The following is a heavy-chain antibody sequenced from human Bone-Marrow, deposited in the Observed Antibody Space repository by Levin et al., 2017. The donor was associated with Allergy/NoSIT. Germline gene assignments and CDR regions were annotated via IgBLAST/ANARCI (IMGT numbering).Heavy chain of an antibody. D-gene: IGHD1-26*01. CDR3: ARERGGWEPPRLHN. Sequence: GESLKISCVASGFTFGNFDTNWVRQAPGKGLEWVSYISTSSRIHYAVSLKSLFPISRDNGKNSLYLQMNSLRDEDTAVYYCARERGGWEPPRLHNWVQGTLVIVSS. V-gene: IGHV3-48*02. CDR2: ISTSSRI. J-gene: IGHJ4*01. CDR1: GFTFGNFD.